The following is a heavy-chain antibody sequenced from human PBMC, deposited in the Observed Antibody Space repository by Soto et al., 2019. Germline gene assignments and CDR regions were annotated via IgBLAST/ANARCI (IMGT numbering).Heavy chain of an antibody. CDR2: ISSIGGST. J-gene: IGHJ4*02. V-gene: IGHV3-64D*08. D-gene: IGHD3-10*01. CDR1: GFTFSSFA. Sequence: GGSLRLSCSASGFTFSSFAMHWVRQAPGKGLQYVSAISSIGGSTYYADSVKGRFIVSRDNFKNTLYLQMSSLRVDDTAVYYCVSRFGDPCNYYFDYWGQGTLVTVSS. CDR3: VSRFGDPCNYYFDY.